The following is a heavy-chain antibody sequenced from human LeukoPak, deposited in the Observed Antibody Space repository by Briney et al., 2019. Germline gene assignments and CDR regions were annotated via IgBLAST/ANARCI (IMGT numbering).Heavy chain of an antibody. D-gene: IGHD2-15*01. CDR1: GGSISSSSYY. CDR3: ARVGSYCSGGSCYRTLDY. J-gene: IGHJ4*02. CDR2: IYYSGST. Sequence: SETLSLTCTVSGGSISSSSYYWGWIRQPPGKGLEWIGSIYYSGSTYYNPPLKSRVTISVDTSKNQFSLKLSSVTAADTAVYYCARVGSYCSGGSCYRTLDYWGQGTLVTVSS. V-gene: IGHV4-39*01.